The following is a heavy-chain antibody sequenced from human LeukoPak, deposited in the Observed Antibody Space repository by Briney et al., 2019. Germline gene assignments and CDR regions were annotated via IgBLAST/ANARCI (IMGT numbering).Heavy chain of an antibody. Sequence: ASVKVSCKASGGTFSSYAISWVRQAPGQGLEWMGEIIPIFGTANYAQKFQGRVTITADESTSTAYMELSSLRSEDTAVYYCARQRIAVAVMDYWGQGTLVTVSS. J-gene: IGHJ4*02. CDR2: IIPIFGTA. V-gene: IGHV1-69*13. D-gene: IGHD6-19*01. CDR3: ARQRIAVAVMDY. CDR1: GGTFSSYA.